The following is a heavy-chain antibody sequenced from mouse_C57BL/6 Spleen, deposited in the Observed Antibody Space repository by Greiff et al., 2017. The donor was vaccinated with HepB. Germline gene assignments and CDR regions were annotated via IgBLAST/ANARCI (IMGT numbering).Heavy chain of an antibody. J-gene: IGHJ3*01. CDR1: GYTFTDYN. D-gene: IGHD1-1*01. CDR2: INPNNGGT. V-gene: IGHV1-22*01. CDR3: ARDYGSSLAWFAY. Sequence: VQLQQSGPELVKPGASVKMSCKASGYTFTDYNMHWVKQSHGKSLEWIGYINPNNGGTSYNQKFKGKATLTVNKSSSTAYTELRSLTSEDSAVYYCARDYGSSLAWFAYWGQGTLVTVSA.